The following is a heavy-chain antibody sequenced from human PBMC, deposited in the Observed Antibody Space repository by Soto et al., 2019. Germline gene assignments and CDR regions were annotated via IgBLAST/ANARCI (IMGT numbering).Heavy chain of an antibody. D-gene: IGHD2-15*01. CDR3: ARQGYCSGGSCYDYFDY. CDR2: INPSGGST. J-gene: IGHJ4*02. V-gene: IGHV1-46*01. CDR1: GYTFTSYY. Sequence: GASVKVSCKASGYTFTSYYMHWVRQAPGQGLEWMGIINPSGGSTSYAQKFQGRVTMTRDTSTSTVYMELSSLRSEDTAVYYCARQGYCSGGSCYDYFDYWGQGILVTVSS.